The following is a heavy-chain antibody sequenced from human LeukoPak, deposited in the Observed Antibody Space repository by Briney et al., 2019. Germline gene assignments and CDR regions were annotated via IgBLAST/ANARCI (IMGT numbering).Heavy chain of an antibody. Sequence: SETLSLTCVVYGESFSGYSWSWIRQPPGKGLEWIGEINQRRNTNYNPSLKSRVTISIDTSKNQFSLKLSSVTAADTAVCYCARHGWHAWYFDLWGRGTLVTVSS. V-gene: IGHV4-34*01. CDR1: GESFSGYS. CDR2: INQRRNT. J-gene: IGHJ2*01. CDR3: ARHGWHAWYFDL. D-gene: IGHD6-19*01.